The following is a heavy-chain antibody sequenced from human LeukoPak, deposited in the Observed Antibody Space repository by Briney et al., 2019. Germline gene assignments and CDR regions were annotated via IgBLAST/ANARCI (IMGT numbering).Heavy chain of an antibody. CDR3: ARNRRGDYYYGMDV. CDR2: IYYSGST. D-gene: IGHD1-14*01. CDR1: GGSVSSGSYY. V-gene: IGHV4-61*01. J-gene: IGHJ6*04. Sequence: SETLSLTCTVSGGSVSSGSYYWRWIRQPPGTGLEWIGYIYYSGSTNYNPSLKSRVTISVDTSKNQFSLKLSSVTAADTAVYYCARNRRGDYYYGMDVWGKGTTVTVSS.